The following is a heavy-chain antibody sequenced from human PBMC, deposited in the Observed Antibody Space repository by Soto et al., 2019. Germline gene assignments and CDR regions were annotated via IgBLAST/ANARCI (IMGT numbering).Heavy chain of an antibody. Sequence: QVHLVESGGGLVKPGGSLRLSCAASGFTFSDYYMSWIRQAPGKGLESVSYISGGSSDTNYADSVKGRFTISRDNAKNALYLQMNSLRAEDTAVYYCATGPRRLGDWCQGTLVIVSS. CDR3: ATGPRRLGD. CDR1: GFTFSDYY. D-gene: IGHD3-16*01. J-gene: IGHJ4*02. CDR2: ISGGSSDT. V-gene: IGHV3-11*05.